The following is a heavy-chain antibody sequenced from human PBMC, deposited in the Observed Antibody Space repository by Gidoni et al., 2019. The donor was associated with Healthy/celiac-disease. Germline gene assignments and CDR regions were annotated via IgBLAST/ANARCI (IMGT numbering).Heavy chain of an antibody. D-gene: IGHD6-19*01. Sequence: QVQLVESGGGVVLPGRSLRLSCAASGFTFSGYGMHCVRQAPGKGLEWVAVIWYDGSNKYYADSVKGRFTISRDNSKNTLYLQMNSLRAEDTAVYYCARGSVAALYYFDYWGQGTLVTVSS. CDR2: IWYDGSNK. CDR1: GFTFSGYG. J-gene: IGHJ4*02. V-gene: IGHV3-33*01. CDR3: ARGSVAALYYFDY.